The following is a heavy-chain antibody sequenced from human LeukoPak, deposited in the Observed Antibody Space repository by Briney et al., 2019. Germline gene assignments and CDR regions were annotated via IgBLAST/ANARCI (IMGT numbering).Heavy chain of an antibody. V-gene: IGHV3-23*01. Sequence: GGALRLSCAASGFHVSCHAMNLLRKAPGKALEWVSGISGSDGRTYYADSVKGRFTISRDNSKNALYLQMNSLRVEDTAVYYCANTSWGQGTLVTVSS. CDR1: GFHVSCHA. CDR3: ANTS. D-gene: IGHD3-16*01. J-gene: IGHJ4*02. CDR2: ISGSDGRT.